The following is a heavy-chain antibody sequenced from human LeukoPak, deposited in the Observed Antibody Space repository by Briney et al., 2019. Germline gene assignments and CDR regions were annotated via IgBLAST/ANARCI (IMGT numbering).Heavy chain of an antibody. V-gene: IGHV3-30*18. J-gene: IGHJ4*02. D-gene: IGHD2-2*01. Sequence: PGGSLRLSCAASGFTFSSYGMHWVRQAPGKGLEWVAVISYDGSNKYSADSVKGRFTISRDNSKNTLYLQMNSLRVEDTAVYYCAKDFQLPAARGLAAANWGQGTLVTVSS. CDR2: ISYDGSNK. CDR1: GFTFSSYG. CDR3: AKDFQLPAARGLAAAN.